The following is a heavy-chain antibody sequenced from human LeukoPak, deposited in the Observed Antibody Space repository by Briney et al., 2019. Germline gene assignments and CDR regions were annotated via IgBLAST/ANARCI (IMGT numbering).Heavy chain of an antibody. CDR1: GGSISSSSYY. D-gene: IGHD3-9*01. V-gene: IGHV4-39*01. CDR3: ARQWDRYDILTGGSGHRLVWFDP. Sequence: PSETLSLTCTVSGGSISSSSYYWGWIRQPPGKGLEWIGSIYYSGSTYYNPSLKSRVTISVDTSKNQFSLKLSSVTAADTAVYYCARQWDRYDILTGGSGHRLVWFDPWGQGTLVTVSS. CDR2: IYYSGST. J-gene: IGHJ5*02.